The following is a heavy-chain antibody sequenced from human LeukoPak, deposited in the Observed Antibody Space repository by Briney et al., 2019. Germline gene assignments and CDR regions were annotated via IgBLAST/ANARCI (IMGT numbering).Heavy chain of an antibody. V-gene: IGHV4-4*07. CDR1: GDSISSYY. Sequence: PSETLSLTCTVSGDSISSYYWSWIRQPAGKGLEWIGRIYTSGSTTYNPSLKSRVTMSVDTSKNQFSLKLSSVTAADTAVYYCARGLGHCSGGSCLAFDYWGQGTLVTVSS. CDR2: IYTSGST. J-gene: IGHJ4*02. D-gene: IGHD2-15*01. CDR3: ARGLGHCSGGSCLAFDY.